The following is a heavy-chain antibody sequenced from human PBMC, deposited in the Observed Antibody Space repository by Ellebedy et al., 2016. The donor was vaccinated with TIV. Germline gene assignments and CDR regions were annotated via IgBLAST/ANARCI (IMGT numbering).Heavy chain of an antibody. J-gene: IGHJ3*02. CDR2: IIPIFGTA. D-gene: IGHD4-23*01. CDR1: GGTFSSYA. V-gene: IGHV1-69*13. CDR3: AREFSDGTTVVSDAFDI. Sequence: SVKVSXXASGGTFSSYAISWVRQAPGQGLEWMGGIIPIFGTANYAQKFQGRVTITADESTSTAYMELSSLRSEDTAVYYCAREFSDGTTVVSDAFDIWGQGTMVTVSS.